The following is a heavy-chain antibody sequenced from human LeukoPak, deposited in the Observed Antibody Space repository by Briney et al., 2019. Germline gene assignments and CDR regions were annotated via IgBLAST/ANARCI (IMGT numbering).Heavy chain of an antibody. CDR2: ISGSGGST. J-gene: IGHJ4*02. V-gene: IGHV3-23*01. D-gene: IGHD6-25*01. CDR3: AKSATANVPTRSSFPDY. CDR1: GFTFSSYA. Sequence: SGGSLRLSCAASGFTFSSYAMSWVRQAPGKGLEWVSAISGSGGSTYYADSVKGRFTISRDNSKNTLYLQMNSLRAEDTAVYYCAKSATANVPTRSSFPDYWGQGTLVTVSS.